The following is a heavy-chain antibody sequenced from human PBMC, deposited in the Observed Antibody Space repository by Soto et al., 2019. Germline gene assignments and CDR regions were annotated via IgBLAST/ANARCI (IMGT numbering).Heavy chain of an antibody. J-gene: IGHJ4*02. CDR1: GFSFTTYA. D-gene: IGHD5-18*01. Sequence: GGSLRLSCAASGFSFTTYALHWVRQAPGKGLEWVAVISDDGSIKYYADSVKGRFTITRDNSKNTFYLQMNSLRGDDTALYYCARAIETAMDPCDYWGQGALVTVSS. V-gene: IGHV3-30-3*01. CDR3: ARAIETAMDPCDY. CDR2: ISDDGSIK.